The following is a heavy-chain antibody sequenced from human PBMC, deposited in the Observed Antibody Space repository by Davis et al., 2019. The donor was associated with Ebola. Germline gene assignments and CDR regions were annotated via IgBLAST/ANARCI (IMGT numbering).Heavy chain of an antibody. CDR3: ARWASGTQRSFDY. CDR2: IYYSGIT. J-gene: IGHJ4*02. CDR1: GGSIISSSSY. V-gene: IGHV4-39*07. Sequence: GSLRLSCTVSGGSIISSSSYWGWIRQPPRKGLEWIGSIYYSGITYYNPSLKSRVTISVDTSKNQFSLKLSSVTAADTAVYYCARWASGTQRSFDYWGQGTLVTVSS. D-gene: IGHD3-10*01.